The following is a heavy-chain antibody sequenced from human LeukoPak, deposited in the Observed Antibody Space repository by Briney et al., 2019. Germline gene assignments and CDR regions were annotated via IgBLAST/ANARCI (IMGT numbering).Heavy chain of an antibody. CDR2: ISSSGSTI. V-gene: IGHV3-11*04. J-gene: IGHJ4*02. CDR1: GFTFSDYY. CDR3: ARVYYYDSSGYFGY. D-gene: IGHD3-22*01. Sequence: KTGGSLRLSCAASGFTFSDYYMSWIRQAPGKGLEWVSYISSSGSTIYYADSVKGRFTISRDNAKNSLYLQMNSLRAEDTAVYYCARVYYYDSSGYFGYWGQGTLVTVSS.